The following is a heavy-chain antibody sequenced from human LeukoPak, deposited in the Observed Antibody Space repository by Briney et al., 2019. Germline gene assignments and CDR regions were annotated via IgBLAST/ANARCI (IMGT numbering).Heavy chain of an antibody. CDR3: ARLHDSGWSYFDS. D-gene: IGHD6-19*01. J-gene: IGHJ4*02. V-gene: IGHV3-66*01. CDR1: EFTVSSNY. CDR2: IYGGGNT. Sequence: GGSLRLSCAASEFTVSSNYTSWARQAPGKGLEWVSVIYGGGNTYYADSVKGRFTISRDRSKNTLYLQMNSLRAEDTAMYYCARLHDSGWSYFDSWGQGTLVTVSS.